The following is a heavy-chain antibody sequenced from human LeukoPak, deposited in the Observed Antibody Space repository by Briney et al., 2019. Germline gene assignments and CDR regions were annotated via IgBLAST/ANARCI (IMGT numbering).Heavy chain of an antibody. CDR2: ISGSGDST. V-gene: IGHV3-23*01. CDR3: AKMGASERYYFDY. J-gene: IGHJ4*02. CDR1: GFSFSNYV. Sequence: GGSLRLSCAASGFSFSNYVMSWVRQAPGKGLEWVSGISGSGDSTYYADSVKGRFTISRDNSKNTLYLQMNSLRAEDTAVYYCAKMGASERYYFDYWGQGTLVTVSS. D-gene: IGHD1-26*01.